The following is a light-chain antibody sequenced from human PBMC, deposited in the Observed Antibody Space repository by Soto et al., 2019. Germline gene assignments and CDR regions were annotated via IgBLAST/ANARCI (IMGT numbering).Light chain of an antibody. V-gene: IGKV1-5*01. Sequence: DNQMTQSPSTLSASVGDRVTITCRASQSISSWLAWYQQKPGKAPKLLIYDASSLESGVPSRFSGSGSGTEFTLTISSLQPDDFATYYCQQYNSYSEAFGQGTKV. CDR3: QQYNSYSEA. CDR2: DAS. CDR1: QSISSW. J-gene: IGKJ1*01.